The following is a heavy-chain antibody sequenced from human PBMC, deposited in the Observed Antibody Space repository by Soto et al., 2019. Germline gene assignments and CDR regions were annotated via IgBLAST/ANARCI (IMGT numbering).Heavy chain of an antibody. D-gene: IGHD4-17*01. CDR3: ARDSGDDYGDSVFHYGMDV. CDR1: GGSMSSYY. J-gene: IGHJ6*02. V-gene: IGHV4-59*01. Sequence: SETLSLTCTVSGGSMSSYYWSWIRQPPGKGLEWIGCINYSGSTNYNPSLKSRVTMSVDTSKKQFALRLSSVTAADTAVYYCARDSGDDYGDSVFHYGMDVWGQGTTVTVSS. CDR2: INYSGST.